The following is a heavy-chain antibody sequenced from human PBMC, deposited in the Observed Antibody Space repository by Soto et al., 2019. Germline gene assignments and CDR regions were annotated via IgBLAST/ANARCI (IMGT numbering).Heavy chain of an antibody. CDR1: GGSTSSYY. CDR2: IYYSGST. J-gene: IGHJ6*02. Sequence: SETLSLTCTVSGGSTSSYYWSWIRQPPGKGLEWIGYIYYSGSTNYNPSLKSRVTISVDTSKNQFSLKLSSVTAADTAVYYCARDKSSSWYGVYGMDVWGQGTTVTVSS. V-gene: IGHV4-59*01. D-gene: IGHD6-13*01. CDR3: ARDKSSSWYGVYGMDV.